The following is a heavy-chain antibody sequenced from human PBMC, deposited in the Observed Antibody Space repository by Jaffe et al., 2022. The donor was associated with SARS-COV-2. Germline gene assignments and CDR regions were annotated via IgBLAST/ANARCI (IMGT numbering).Heavy chain of an antibody. Sequence: QVQLQESGPGLVKPSQTLSLTCIFPGGSISSASDCWSWIRQPAGKGLEWIGQIQASGSTNYNPSLRGRVAISMDTSKNQFSLNLNSVTDADTAVYYCARRGANSGWSFDSWGQGTLVTVSS. CDR1: GGSISSASDC. CDR2: IQASGST. D-gene: IGHD6-19*01. V-gene: IGHV4-61*02. J-gene: IGHJ4*02. CDR3: ARRGANSGWSFDS.